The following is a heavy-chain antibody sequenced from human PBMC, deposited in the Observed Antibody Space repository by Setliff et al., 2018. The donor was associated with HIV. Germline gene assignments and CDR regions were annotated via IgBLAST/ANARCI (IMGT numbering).Heavy chain of an antibody. CDR3: ARGALLAVFDFDH. D-gene: IGHD2-21*01. J-gene: IGHJ4*01. V-gene: IGHV1-3*01. CDR1: GYTFTTYS. CDR2: INVGKGDT. Sequence: ASVKVSCKASGYTFTTYSIHWVRQAPGQSLEWMGWINVGKGDTKYSQELQGRITLTTDTSANTAYMELSSLRSDDTAVYSCARGALLAVFDFDHWGHGTLVTVSS.